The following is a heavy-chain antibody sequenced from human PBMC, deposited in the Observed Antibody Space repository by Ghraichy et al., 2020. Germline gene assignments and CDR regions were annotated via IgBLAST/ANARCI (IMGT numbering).Heavy chain of an antibody. CDR1: GGSFSGFY. Sequence: SETLSLTCAVYGGSFSGFYWSWIRQPPGKGLEWIGEINHSGSTNYNPSLKSRVTISVDTSKNQFSLKLSSVTAADTAVYYCASPRAARGYSRQGPLFDYWGQGTLVTVSS. CDR2: INHSGST. CDR3: ASPRAARGYSRQGPLFDY. D-gene: IGHD5-18*01. J-gene: IGHJ4*02. V-gene: IGHV4-34*01.